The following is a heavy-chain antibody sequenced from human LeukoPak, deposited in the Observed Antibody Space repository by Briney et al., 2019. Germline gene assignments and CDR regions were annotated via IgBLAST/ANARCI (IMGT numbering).Heavy chain of an antibody. CDR1: GFTFSSYS. J-gene: IGHJ3*02. V-gene: IGHV3-48*01. Sequence: GGSLRLSCAASGFTFSSYSMNWVRQAPGKGLEWLSYISSSSSTIYYADSVKGRFTISRDNSKNTLYLQMNSLRAEDTAVYYCARDLIKTGAVGAFDIWGQGTMVTVSS. CDR2: ISSSSSTI. D-gene: IGHD7-27*01. CDR3: ARDLIKTGAVGAFDI.